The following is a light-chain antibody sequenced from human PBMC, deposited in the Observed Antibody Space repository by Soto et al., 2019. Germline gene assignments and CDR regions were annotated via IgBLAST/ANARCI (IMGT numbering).Light chain of an antibody. V-gene: IGLV1-40*01. Sequence: QSVLTQPPSVSGAPGQRVTISCTGSSSNIGAGYDVHWYQQLPGTAPKLLIYANSNRPSGVPDRFSGSKSVTSASLAITGLQAEDEADYYCQSYDSSLSAYVFGTGTKLTVL. CDR3: QSYDSSLSAYV. J-gene: IGLJ1*01. CDR2: ANS. CDR1: SSNIGAGYD.